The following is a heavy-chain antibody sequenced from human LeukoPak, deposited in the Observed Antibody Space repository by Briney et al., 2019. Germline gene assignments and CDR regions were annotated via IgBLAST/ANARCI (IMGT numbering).Heavy chain of an antibody. Sequence: ASVKVSCKASGYTFTSYDINWVRQAAGQGLEWMGWMNPNSGNTGYAQKFQGRITMARNTSISAAYMELSSLTSEDTAVYFCARRYDSGSYHLPHWGQGTLVTVSS. CDR3: ARRYDSGSYHLPH. CDR1: GYTFTSYD. V-gene: IGHV1-8*01. J-gene: IGHJ4*02. CDR2: MNPNSGNT. D-gene: IGHD3-10*01.